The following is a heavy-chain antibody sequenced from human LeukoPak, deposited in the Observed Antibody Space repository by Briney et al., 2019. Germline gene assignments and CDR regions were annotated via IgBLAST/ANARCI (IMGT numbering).Heavy chain of an antibody. V-gene: IGHV4-59*01. CDR3: ARRRTRPEAFDI. D-gene: IGHD6-6*01. Sequence: SETLSLTCTVSGGSTSSDYWNWIRQPPGKGLEWIGYIYYSGATKYNPSLGSRVTTSLDMSKNQVSLSLSSVTAADTAIYYCARRRTRPEAFDIWGQGTMVTVSS. CDR1: GGSTSSDY. J-gene: IGHJ3*02. CDR2: IYYSGAT.